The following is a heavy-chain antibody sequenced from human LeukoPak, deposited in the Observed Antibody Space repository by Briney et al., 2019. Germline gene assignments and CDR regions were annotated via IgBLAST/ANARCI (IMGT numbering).Heavy chain of an antibody. V-gene: IGHV3-30*04. D-gene: IGHD6-6*01. CDR2: ISYDGSNK. CDR1: GFTFSSYA. Sequence: GGSLRLSCAASGFTFSSYAMHWVRQAPGKGLEWVAVISYDGSNKYYADSVKGRFTISRDNSKNTLYLQMNSLRAEDTAVYYCAKDSKFEYSSWLGWFAPWGQGTLVTVSS. J-gene: IGHJ5*02. CDR3: AKDSKFEYSSWLGWFAP.